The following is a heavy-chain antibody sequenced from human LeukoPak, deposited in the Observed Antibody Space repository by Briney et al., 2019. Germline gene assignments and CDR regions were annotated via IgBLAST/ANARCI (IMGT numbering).Heavy chain of an antibody. CDR3: ARDAIVGATYFDY. J-gene: IGHJ4*02. CDR1: GGSLSSGSYL. CDR2: IYTSGST. Sequence: PSQTLSLTCPVSGGSLSSGSYLWSWIRQPAGKGLEWIGRIYTSGSTNYNPSLKSRVTISVDTSKNQFSLKLSSVTAADTAVYYCARDAIVGATYFDYWGQGTLVTVSS. V-gene: IGHV4-61*02. D-gene: IGHD1-26*01.